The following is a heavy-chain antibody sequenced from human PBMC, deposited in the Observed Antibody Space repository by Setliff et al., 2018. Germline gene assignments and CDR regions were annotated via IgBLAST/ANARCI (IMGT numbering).Heavy chain of an antibody. D-gene: IGHD3-10*01. V-gene: IGHV1-46*01. Sequence: GASVKVSCKASGYSLISHYMHWLRQAPGQGLEWMGLINPGGGSSAYAQKFQGRVGLTRDTSTSTVYMEVNNLRSEDTALYFCARGGLASAGRKGVFDHWGQGTLVTVSS. CDR1: GYSLISHY. J-gene: IGHJ4*02. CDR2: INPGGGSS. CDR3: ARGGLASAGRKGVFDH.